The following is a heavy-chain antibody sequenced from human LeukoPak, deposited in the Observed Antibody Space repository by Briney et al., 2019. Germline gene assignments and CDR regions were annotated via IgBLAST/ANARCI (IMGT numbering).Heavy chain of an antibody. CDR1: GFTFSSYE. CDR2: ISSSGSTI. J-gene: IGHJ6*04. CDR3: AELGITMIGGV. D-gene: IGHD3-10*02. V-gene: IGHV3-48*03. Sequence: GGSLRLSCAASGFTFSSYEMSWVRQAPGKGLGWVSYISSSGSTIYYADSVKGRFTISRDNTKNSLYLQMNSLRAEDTAVYYCAELGITMIGGVWGKGTTVTISS.